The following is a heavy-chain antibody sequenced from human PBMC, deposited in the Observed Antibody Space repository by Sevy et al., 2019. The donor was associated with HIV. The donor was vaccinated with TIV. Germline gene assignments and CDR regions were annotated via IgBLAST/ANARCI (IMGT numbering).Heavy chain of an antibody. CDR2: IKSKTDGGTT. CDR3: TTDPISSGYYLSAFDI. D-gene: IGHD3-22*01. Sequence: GGSLRLSCAASGFTFSNAWMSWIRQAPGKGLEWVGRIKSKTDGGTTDYAAPVKGRFTNSRYDSKNTLYLEMNSMKTEDTAVYYRTTDPISSGYYLSAFDIWGQGTMVTVSS. J-gene: IGHJ3*02. CDR1: GFTFSNAW. V-gene: IGHV3-15*01.